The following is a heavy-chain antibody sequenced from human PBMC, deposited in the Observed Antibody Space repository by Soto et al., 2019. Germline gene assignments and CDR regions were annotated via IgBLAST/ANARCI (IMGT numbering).Heavy chain of an antibody. J-gene: IGHJ4*02. CDR2: ISYDGSNK. V-gene: IGHV3-30-3*01. CDR1: GFTFNNYA. CDR3: ATDIAAAGTRQYYFDY. D-gene: IGHD6-13*01. Sequence: QVQLVESGGGVVQPGRSLRLSCAASGFTFNNYAMHWVRQAPGKGLEWVAVISYDGSNKYYADSVKGRFTISRDNSKNTLYLQMNTLRVEDTALYYCATDIAAAGTRQYYFDYWGQGTLVTVSS.